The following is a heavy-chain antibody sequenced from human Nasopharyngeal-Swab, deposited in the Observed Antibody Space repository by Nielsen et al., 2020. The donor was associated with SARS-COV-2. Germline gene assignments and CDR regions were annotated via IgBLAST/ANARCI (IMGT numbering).Heavy chain of an antibody. CDR1: GLTFDDYG. Sequence: GGSLRLSCAASGLTFDDYGMSWVRKAPGKGLEWVSGINWNGGSTGYADSVKGRFTISRDNAKNSLYLQMNSLRAEDTALYYCARGVDYYDSSGYYRGGFDYWGQGTLVTVSS. CDR2: INWNGGST. J-gene: IGHJ4*02. D-gene: IGHD3-22*01. V-gene: IGHV3-20*04. CDR3: ARGVDYYDSSGYYRGGFDY.